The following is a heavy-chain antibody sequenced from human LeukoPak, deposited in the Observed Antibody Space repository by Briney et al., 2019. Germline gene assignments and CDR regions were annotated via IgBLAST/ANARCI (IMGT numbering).Heavy chain of an antibody. CDR1: GYSFTNYW. J-gene: IGHJ1*01. V-gene: IGHV5-51*01. CDR3: ATYAGSSSKYFQD. Sequence: GETLKISCKASGYSFTNYWIGWVRQMPGKGLEWMGIIYPGESDIRYSPSFQGQVTISAHKSISTAYLQRSSLQASDTAMYYCATYAGSSSKYFQDWGQGTLVTVSS. D-gene: IGHD3-10*01. CDR2: IYPGESDI.